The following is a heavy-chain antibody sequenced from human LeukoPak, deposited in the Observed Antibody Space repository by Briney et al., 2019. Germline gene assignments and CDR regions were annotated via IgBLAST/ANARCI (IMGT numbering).Heavy chain of an antibody. D-gene: IGHD2-15*01. J-gene: IGHJ4*02. Sequence: PSETLSLTCTVSGGSISSYYWSWVRQPAGKGLEWIGRIYSASGNINYNPSLKSRLTMSLDTSKNQFSLKLSSVTAADTAVYYCASGDCSGGSCYSYYWGQGTLVTVSS. CDR1: GGSISSYY. CDR2: IYSASGNI. CDR3: ASGDCSGGSCYSYY. V-gene: IGHV4-4*07.